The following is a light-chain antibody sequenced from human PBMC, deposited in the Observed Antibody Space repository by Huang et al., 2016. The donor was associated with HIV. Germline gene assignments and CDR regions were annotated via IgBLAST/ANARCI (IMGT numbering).Light chain of an antibody. Sequence: VMMSQSPATLAASPGERVTPSCGASQSGNTNLAWDQQNHGPPPRLLIYAASTRATGVLARCAGSGAGREFTLTIESLQSDEFAVYYCQQYNKWPPEYTFGQGTRLEIK. CDR2: AAS. CDR3: QQYNKWPPEYT. J-gene: IGKJ2*01. V-gene: IGKV3-15*01. CDR1: QSGNTN.